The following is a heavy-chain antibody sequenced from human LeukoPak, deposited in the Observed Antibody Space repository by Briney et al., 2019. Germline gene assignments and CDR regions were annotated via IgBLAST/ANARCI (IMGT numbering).Heavy chain of an antibody. CDR1: GFTFSSYG. J-gene: IGHJ4*02. D-gene: IGHD1-1*01. Sequence: GGSLRLSCAASGFTFSSYGMHWVRQAPGKGLEWVAFIRYDGSNKYYADSVKGRFTIPRDNSKNTLYLQMNSLRAEDTAVYYCAKQWYNSNSDFDYWGQGTLVTVSS. V-gene: IGHV3-30*02. CDR2: IRYDGSNK. CDR3: AKQWYNSNSDFDY.